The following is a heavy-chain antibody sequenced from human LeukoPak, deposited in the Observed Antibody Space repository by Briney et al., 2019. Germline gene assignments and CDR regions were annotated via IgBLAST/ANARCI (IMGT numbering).Heavy chain of an antibody. CDR1: GYSFTSYW. Sequence: GESLKISCKASGYSFTSYWIGWVRQVPGKGLEWTGIIDPSDSETRYTPSFQGQVTISVDKSLTTAYLQWNSLKASDTAMYYCARQTAMGRSGDYWGQGTLVTVSS. V-gene: IGHV5-51*01. D-gene: IGHD5-18*01. J-gene: IGHJ4*02. CDR2: IDPSDSET. CDR3: ARQTAMGRSGDY.